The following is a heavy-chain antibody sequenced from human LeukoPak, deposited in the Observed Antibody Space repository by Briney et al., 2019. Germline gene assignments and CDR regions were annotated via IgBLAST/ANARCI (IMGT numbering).Heavy chain of an antibody. CDR1: GHSFTSYW. V-gene: IGHV5-51*01. Sequence: GESLKISCKGSGHSFTSYWIGWVRQMPGKGLEWMGIIYPGDSDTRYSPSFQGQVTISADKSISTAYLQWSSLKASDTAMYYCARRSYYDSSGYYAFDIWGQGTMVTVSS. J-gene: IGHJ3*02. CDR2: IYPGDSDT. D-gene: IGHD3-22*01. CDR3: ARRSYYDSSGYYAFDI.